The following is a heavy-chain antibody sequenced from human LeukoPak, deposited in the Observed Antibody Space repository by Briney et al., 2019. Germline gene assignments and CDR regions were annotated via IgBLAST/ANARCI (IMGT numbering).Heavy chain of an antibody. CDR2: IYTSGST. CDR3: ARVRYYDSGGYFYFDY. Sequence: SETLSLTWTASGGSISSYYWSWIRQPAGKGLEWIGRIYTSGSTNYNPSLKSRVTISVDKSKNQFSLKLSSVTAADTAVYYCARVRYYDSGGYFYFDYWGQGTLVTVSS. V-gene: IGHV4-4*07. J-gene: IGHJ4*02. CDR1: GGSISSYY. D-gene: IGHD3-22*01.